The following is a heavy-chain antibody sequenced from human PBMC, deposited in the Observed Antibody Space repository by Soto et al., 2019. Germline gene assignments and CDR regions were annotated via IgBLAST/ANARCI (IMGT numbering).Heavy chain of an antibody. D-gene: IGHD3-3*01. CDR2: IHYSGNT. CDR1: GGSISSGGYY. Sequence: QVQLQESGPGLVKPSQTLSLTCTVSGGSISSGGYYWSWIRQHPGKGLEWIGYIHYSGNTLYIPSLKSRVTMSVDTSKKQVSLKLSSLTAADTAVYYCAKAIGIDFSWFDPWGQGTLVPVSS. V-gene: IGHV4-31*03. J-gene: IGHJ5*02. CDR3: AKAIGIDFSWFDP.